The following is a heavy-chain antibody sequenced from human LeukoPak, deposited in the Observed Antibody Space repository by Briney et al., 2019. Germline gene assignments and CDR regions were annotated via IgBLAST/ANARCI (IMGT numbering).Heavy chain of an antibody. V-gene: IGHV3-30*04. Sequence: GGSLRLSCAASGFTFSSYAMHWVLQAPGKGLEWVAVISYDGSNKYYADSVKGRFTISRDNSKNTLYLQVNSLRAEDTAVYYCARASPRTNYGSGSPTPPWFDYWGQGTLVTVSS. J-gene: IGHJ4*02. CDR2: ISYDGSNK. D-gene: IGHD3-10*01. CDR1: GFTFSSYA. CDR3: ARASPRTNYGSGSPTPPWFDY.